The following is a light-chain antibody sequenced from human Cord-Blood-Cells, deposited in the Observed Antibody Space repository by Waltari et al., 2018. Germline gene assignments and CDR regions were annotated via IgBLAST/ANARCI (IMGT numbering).Light chain of an antibody. CDR2: RNN. Sequence: QSVLTPPPSASGTPGQRVTISCSGSSSNIGSNYVYWYQQLPGTAPKLLIYRNNQRPSGVPDRFSGSKSGTSASLAISGLRYEDEADYYCAAWDDSLSGRVFGGGTKLTVL. V-gene: IGLV1-47*01. CDR1: SSNIGSNY. CDR3: AAWDDSLSGRV. J-gene: IGLJ3*02.